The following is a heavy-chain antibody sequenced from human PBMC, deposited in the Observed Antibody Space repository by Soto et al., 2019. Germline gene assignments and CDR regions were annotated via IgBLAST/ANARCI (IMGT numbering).Heavy chain of an antibody. Sequence: QGHLVQSGAEGKKPGAPVKVSCKGSGYGFTTYGITWVRQAPGQGLEWMAWISAHNGNTNYAQKVQGRVTVTRDTSTSTAYMELRSLRYDDTAVYYCARGRYGDYWGQGALVTVSS. CDR2: ISAHNGNT. J-gene: IGHJ4*02. V-gene: IGHV1-18*01. D-gene: IGHD1-1*01. CDR3: ARGRYGDY. CDR1: GYGFTTYG.